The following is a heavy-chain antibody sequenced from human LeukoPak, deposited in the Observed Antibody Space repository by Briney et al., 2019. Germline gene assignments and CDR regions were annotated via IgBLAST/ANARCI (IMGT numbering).Heavy chain of an antibody. V-gene: IGHV3-23*01. CDR3: AKASVWTMVRVVSYFDE. CDR2: ISGSGDNT. D-gene: IGHD3-10*01. J-gene: IGHJ4*02. Sequence: GGSLRLSCAASGFTFSSYGMTWVRQAPGKGLEWVSGISGSGDNTLYADSVKGRFTISRDNSKKTLDLQMHSLRAEDTAVYYCAKASVWTMVRVVSYFDEWGQGIQVTVSS. CDR1: GFTFSSYG.